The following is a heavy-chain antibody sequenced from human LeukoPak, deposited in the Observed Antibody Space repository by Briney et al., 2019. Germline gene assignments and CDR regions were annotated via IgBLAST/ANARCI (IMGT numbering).Heavy chain of an antibody. J-gene: IGHJ4*02. CDR3: TTFITMVREVTDY. V-gene: IGHV3-15*01. CDR1: GFTFSNAW. CDR2: IKSKTDGGTT. D-gene: IGHD3-10*01. Sequence: PGGSLRLSCAASGFTFSNAWMSWVRQAPGKGLEWVGRIKSKTDGGTTDYAAPVKGRFTISRDDSKNTLYLQMNSLKTEDTAVYYCTTFITMVREVTDYWGQGTLVTVSS.